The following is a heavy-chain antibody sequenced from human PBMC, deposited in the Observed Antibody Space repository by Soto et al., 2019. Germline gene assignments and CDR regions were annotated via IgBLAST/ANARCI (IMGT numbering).Heavy chain of an antibody. CDR3: ARQIYDSDTGPNFQYYFDS. Sequence: PGESLKISCKGSGYSFAGYWITWVRQKPGKGLEWMGRIDPSDSQTYYSPSIRGHVTISATKSITTVFLQWSSLRASDTAMYYCARQIYDSDTGPNFQYYFDSWGQGTPVTVYS. D-gene: IGHD3-22*01. CDR2: IDPSDSQT. CDR1: GYSFAGYW. J-gene: IGHJ4*02. V-gene: IGHV5-10-1*01.